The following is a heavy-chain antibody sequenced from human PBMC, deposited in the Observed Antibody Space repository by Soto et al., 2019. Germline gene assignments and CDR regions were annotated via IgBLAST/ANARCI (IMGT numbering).Heavy chain of an antibody. Sequence: QVQLRESGPGLLKPSQTLSLTCTVSGDSVYSRPHSWTWIRQLPDKGLEYIGYIFYSGTTYYNPSLKDRVTISLDTSKNQFYLRLSSVTDAEPAVYCCAGPTSYFEYWGQGTLVNFSS. CDR2: IFYSGTT. V-gene: IGHV4-31*03. CDR3: AGPTSYFEY. CDR1: GDSVYSRPHS. J-gene: IGHJ4*02.